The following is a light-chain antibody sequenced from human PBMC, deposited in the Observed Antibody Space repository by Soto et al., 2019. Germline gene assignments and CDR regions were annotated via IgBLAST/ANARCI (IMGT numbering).Light chain of an antibody. V-gene: IGLV1-40*01. CDR2: DNS. CDR3: QSYDNSLSAVL. J-gene: IGLJ2*01. Sequence: QSVLTQPPSVSGAPGQRVTISCTGSSSNIGAGYDVHWYQQLPGTAPKLLIYDNSNRPSGVPDRFSGSRSGTSASLAITGLQAEDEADYYRQSYDNSLSAVLFGGGTKLTVL. CDR1: SSNIGAGYD.